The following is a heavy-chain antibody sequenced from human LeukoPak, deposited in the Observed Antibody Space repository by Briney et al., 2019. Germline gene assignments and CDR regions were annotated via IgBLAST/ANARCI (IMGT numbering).Heavy chain of an antibody. J-gene: IGHJ4*02. CDR1: GFTFSNAW. Sequence: GGSLRLSCAASGFTFSNAWMSWVRQAPGKGLGWDGLIKSKTDGGSTEYAAPVRGRFTISRDDSKNTLSLQLNSLRTEDTAVYYCTVLQIKTNWYIDYWGQGSLVTVSS. CDR2: IKSKTDGGST. V-gene: IGHV3-15*01. D-gene: IGHD1-1*01. CDR3: TVLQIKTNWYIDY.